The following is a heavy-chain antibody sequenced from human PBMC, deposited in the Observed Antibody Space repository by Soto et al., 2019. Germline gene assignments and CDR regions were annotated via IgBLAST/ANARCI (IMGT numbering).Heavy chain of an antibody. CDR3: AIRGRKYSSSWRDAFDI. CDR1: GGSNSSSSYY. J-gene: IGHJ3*02. D-gene: IGHD6-13*01. Sequence: QLQLQESGPGLVKPSETLSLTCTVSGGSNSSSSYYWGWIRQPPGKGLEWIGSIYYSGSTYYNPSLKSRVTISVDTSKNQFSLKLSSVTAADTAVYYCAIRGRKYSSSWRDAFDIWGQGTMVTVSS. V-gene: IGHV4-39*01. CDR2: IYYSGST.